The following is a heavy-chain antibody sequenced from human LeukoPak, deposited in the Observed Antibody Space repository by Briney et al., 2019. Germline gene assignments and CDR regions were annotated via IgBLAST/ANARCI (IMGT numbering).Heavy chain of an antibody. J-gene: IGHJ3*01. Sequence: ASVKVSCKASGYTFTGYYMHWVRQAPGQGLEWMGRINPNSGGTNYAQRFHDRVTMTRDTSTSTAYMELTSLRTDDTAVYYCARSPVHAFDLWGQGTVVTVSS. CDR2: INPNSGGT. CDR1: GYTFTGYY. CDR3: ARSPVHAFDL. V-gene: IGHV1-2*06.